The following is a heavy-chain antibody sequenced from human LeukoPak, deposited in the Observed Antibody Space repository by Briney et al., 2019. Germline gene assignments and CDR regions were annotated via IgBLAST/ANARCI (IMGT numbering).Heavy chain of an antibody. V-gene: IGHV3-74*01. CDR2: INSDGSST. J-gene: IGHJ3*02. Sequence: HLGGSVRLSCAASGFTFSSYWMHWVRQAPGKGLVWVSRINSDGSSTSYADSVKGRFTISRDNAKNTLYLQMNSLRAEDTAVYYCASTIGVAATDIWGQGTMVTVSS. CDR3: ASTIGVAATDI. D-gene: IGHD6-19*01. CDR1: GFTFSSYW.